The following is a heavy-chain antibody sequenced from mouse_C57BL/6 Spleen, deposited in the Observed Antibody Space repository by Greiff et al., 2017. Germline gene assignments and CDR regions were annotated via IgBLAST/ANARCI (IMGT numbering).Heavy chain of an antibody. D-gene: IGHD2-3*01. J-gene: IGHJ2*01. CDR1: GFTFSDYG. Sequence: EVKLVESGGGLVKPGGSLKLSCAASGFTFSDYGMHWVRQAPEKGLEWVAYISSGSSTIYYADTVKGRFTLSRDNAKNTLFLQRTSLRSEDTAMYYGARGYDGSNFDYWGQGTTLTVSS. V-gene: IGHV5-17*01. CDR3: ARGYDGSNFDY. CDR2: ISSGSSTI.